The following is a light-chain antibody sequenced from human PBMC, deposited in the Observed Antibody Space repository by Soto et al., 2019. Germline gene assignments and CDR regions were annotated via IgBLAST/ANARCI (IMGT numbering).Light chain of an antibody. J-gene: IGLJ1*01. V-gene: IGLV2-23*01. CDR1: SSDVGSYNL. CDR3: CSYAGSSTFV. CDR2: EGS. Sequence: QSARTRPAWVSGSPGQSITISCTGTSSDVGSYNLVSWYQQHPGKAPKLMIYEGSKRPSGVSNRFSGSKSGNTASLTISGLQAEDEADYYCCSYAGSSTFVFGTGTKVTVL.